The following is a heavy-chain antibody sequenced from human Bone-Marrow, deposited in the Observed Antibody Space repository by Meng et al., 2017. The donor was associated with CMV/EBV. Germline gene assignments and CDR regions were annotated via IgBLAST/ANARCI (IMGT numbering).Heavy chain of an antibody. D-gene: IGHD3-3*01. V-gene: IGHV3-66*01. Sequence: GESLKISCAASGFTVSSNYMSWVRQAPGKGLEWVSVIYSGGNTYYADSVKGRFTISRDNAKNSLYLQMNSLRAEDTAVYYCARDRAWNDFWSGYYHYWGQGTLVTVSS. CDR2: IYSGGNT. CDR1: GFTVSSNY. CDR3: ARDRAWNDFWSGYYHY. J-gene: IGHJ4*02.